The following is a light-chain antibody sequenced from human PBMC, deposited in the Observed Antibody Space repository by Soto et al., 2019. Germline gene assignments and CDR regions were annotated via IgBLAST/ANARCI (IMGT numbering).Light chain of an antibody. J-gene: IGKJ1*01. CDR3: QHYNSNSEA. Sequence: EIQMTPSSSTLSGSVGARVTITCRASQTISSWLAWYQQKPGKAPKLLIYKASTLESGVPSRFSGSGSGTEFTLTISSLQPDDFATYYCQHYNSNSEAYGQGTKVDIK. V-gene: IGKV1-5*03. CDR2: KAS. CDR1: QTISSW.